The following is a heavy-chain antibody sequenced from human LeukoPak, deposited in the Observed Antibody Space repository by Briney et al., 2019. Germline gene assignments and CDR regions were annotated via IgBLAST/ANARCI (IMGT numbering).Heavy chain of an antibody. Sequence: PSETLSLTCAVYGGSFSGYYWSWIRQPPGKGLEWIGETNHSGSTNYNPSLKSRVTISVDMSKNQFSLKLSSVTAADTAVYYCARERSSGWYCAFDIWGQGTMVTVSS. D-gene: IGHD6-19*01. CDR3: ARERSSGWYCAFDI. V-gene: IGHV4-34*01. CDR2: TNHSGST. J-gene: IGHJ3*02. CDR1: GGSFSGYY.